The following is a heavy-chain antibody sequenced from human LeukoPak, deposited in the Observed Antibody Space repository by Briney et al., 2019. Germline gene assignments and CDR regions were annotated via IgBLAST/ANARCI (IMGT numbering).Heavy chain of an antibody. CDR1: GFTFSTYA. J-gene: IGHJ3*01. CDR2: IGASGADT. D-gene: IGHD3-22*01. CDR3: AKRPRDSSGYYLGAFDG. V-gene: IGHV3-23*01. Sequence: GGSLRLSCTASGFTFSTYAMTWVRQAPGKGLDWVSAIGASGADTYYADSAKGRFTVSRDNSKNTLYLQMNSLRADDTAVYFCAKRPRDSSGYYLGAFDGWGQGTTVTVSS.